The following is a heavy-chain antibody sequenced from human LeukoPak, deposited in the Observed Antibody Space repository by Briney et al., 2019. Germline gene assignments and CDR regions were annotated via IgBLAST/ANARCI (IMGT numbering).Heavy chain of an antibody. CDR2: INPSGGST. CDR1: GYIFTSYY. J-gene: IGHJ6*02. CDR3: ARGGAPFGMDV. Sequence: ASVKVSCKASGYIFTSYYMHWVRQSPGQGREWMGIINPSGGSTSYAQKFQGRVTMTRDTSTSTVYMELSSLRSEATAVYYCARGGAPFGMDVWGQGTTVTVSS. D-gene: IGHD3-16*01. V-gene: IGHV1-46*01.